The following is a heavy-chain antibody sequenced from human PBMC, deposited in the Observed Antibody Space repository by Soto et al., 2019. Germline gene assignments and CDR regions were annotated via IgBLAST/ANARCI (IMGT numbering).Heavy chain of an antibody. V-gene: IGHV4-39*01. CDR3: ARRGGSSKVGWFDP. Sequence: QLQLQESGPGLVKPSETLSLTCTVSGGSISSSSYYWGWIRQPPGKGLEWIGSIYYSGSTYYNPSLKSRVTISVDTSKNQFSLKLSSVTAADTAVYYCARRGGSSKVGWFDPWGQGTLVTVSS. CDR1: GGSISSSSYY. J-gene: IGHJ5*02. CDR2: IYYSGST. D-gene: IGHD2-15*01.